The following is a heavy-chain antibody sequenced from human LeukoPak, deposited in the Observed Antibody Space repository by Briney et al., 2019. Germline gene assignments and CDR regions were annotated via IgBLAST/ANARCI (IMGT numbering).Heavy chain of an antibody. J-gene: IGHJ4*02. CDR2: ISYDGSNK. V-gene: IGHV3-30*18. D-gene: IGHD5-24*01. Sequence: PGGSLRLSCAASGFTFSSYGMHWVRQAPGKGLEWVAVISYDGSNKYYADSVKGRFTISRDNSKNTLYLQMNSLRAGDTAVYYCAKGWLGKFDYWGQGTLVTVSS. CDR1: GFTFSSYG. CDR3: AKGWLGKFDY.